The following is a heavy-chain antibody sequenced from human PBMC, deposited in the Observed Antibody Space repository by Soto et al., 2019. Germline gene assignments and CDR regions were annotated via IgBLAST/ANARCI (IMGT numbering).Heavy chain of an antibody. J-gene: IGHJ4*02. CDR3: AATYYDFWSGPESGEPFDY. D-gene: IGHD3-3*01. V-gene: IGHV4-59*01. CDR2: IYYSGST. Sequence: QVQLQESGPGLVKPSETLSLTCTVSGGSISSYYWSWIRQPPGKGLEWIGYIYYSGSTNYNPSLKSRVTISVDTSKNQFSLKLSSVTAADTAVYYCAATYYDFWSGPESGEPFDYWGQGTLVTVSS. CDR1: GGSISSYY.